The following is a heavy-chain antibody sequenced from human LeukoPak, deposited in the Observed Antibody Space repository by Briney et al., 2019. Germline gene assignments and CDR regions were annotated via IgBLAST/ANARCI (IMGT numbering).Heavy chain of an antibody. CDR2: IYHTGRT. Sequence: PSETQSLTHTISVGFDRDCYWSWIPHSPGRGLEWVGYIYHTGRTSYTPHLPGRVTISADTSQNQIPLKFSSVTPEDTARFYFSGRKLGNDYWGEGTLVTVSS. J-gene: IGHJ4*01. V-gene: IGHV4-59*02. CDR1: VGFDRDCY. D-gene: IGHD7-27*01. CDR3: SGRKLGNDY.